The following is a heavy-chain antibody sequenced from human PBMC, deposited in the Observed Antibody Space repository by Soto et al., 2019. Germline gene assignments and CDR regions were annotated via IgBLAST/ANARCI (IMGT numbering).Heavy chain of an antibody. Sequence: TGGSLRLSCAASGFTFSSYWMHWVRQVPEKGLVWVSRINSDGSITNYADAVKGRFTISRDNVKNTLYLQMNSLRAEDTAVYYCVRYPRSVGGSYRPDYWGQGTQVTVSS. CDR2: INSDGSIT. CDR3: VRYPRSVGGSYRPDY. CDR1: GFTFSSYW. V-gene: IGHV3-74*01. J-gene: IGHJ4*02. D-gene: IGHD3-16*02.